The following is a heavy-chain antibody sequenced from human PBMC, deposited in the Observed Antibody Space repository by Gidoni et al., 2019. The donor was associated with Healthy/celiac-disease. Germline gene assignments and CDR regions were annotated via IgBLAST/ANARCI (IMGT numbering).Heavy chain of an antibody. V-gene: IGHV3-23*01. CDR1: GFTFSSYA. D-gene: IGHD1-7*01. J-gene: IGHJ4*02. CDR3: AKGRDNWNYELCDY. Sequence: EVQLLESGGGLVQPGGSLRLSCAASGFTFSSYAMGWVRQAPGKGLEWVSAISGSGGSTYYADSVKGRFTISRDNSKNTLYLQMNSLRAEDTAVYYCAKGRDNWNYELCDYWGQGTLVTVSS. CDR2: ISGSGGST.